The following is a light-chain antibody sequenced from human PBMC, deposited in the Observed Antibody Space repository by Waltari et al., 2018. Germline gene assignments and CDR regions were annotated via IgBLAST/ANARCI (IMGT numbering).Light chain of an antibody. J-gene: IGKJ2*01. CDR1: QSVLYSSNNKNY. V-gene: IGKV4-1*01. Sequence: DIVMTQSPDSLAVSLGERATINCKSGQSVLYSSNNKNYLAWYQQKPGQPPKLLFYWASTRESGVPDRFSGSGSGTDFTLTISSLQAEDVAVYYCQQYYTSPPYTFGQGTKLEIK. CDR2: WAS. CDR3: QQYYTSPPYT.